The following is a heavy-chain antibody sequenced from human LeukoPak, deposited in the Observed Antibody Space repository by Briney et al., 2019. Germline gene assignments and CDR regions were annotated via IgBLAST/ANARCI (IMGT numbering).Heavy chain of an antibody. CDR2: ISGNDGST. V-gene: IGHV3-23*01. J-gene: IGHJ4*02. Sequence: GGSLRLSCAASGFTFSTYGMTWVRQAPGKGLEWVSVISGNDGSTKYADSVKGRFTISRDNSKNTLFLQMNSLRVEDTAVYYCAKDCCETTDLYFNSGYSDSWGQGTLDTVSP. D-gene: IGHD2/OR15-2a*01. CDR1: GFTFSTYG. CDR3: AKDCCETTDLYFNSGYSDS.